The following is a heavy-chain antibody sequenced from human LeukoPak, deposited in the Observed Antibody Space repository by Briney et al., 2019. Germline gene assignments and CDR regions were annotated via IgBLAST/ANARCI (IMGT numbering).Heavy chain of an antibody. J-gene: IGHJ4*02. CDR2: IDNSGST. Sequence: KTSETLSLTCTVSRGSISSYYWSWIRQPPGKGLEWIGYIDNSGSTNSNPSLKSRVTMSVDTFNNQFSLKLSSVTAADTAVYYCARGGITIFGVVNPHFDYWGQGTLVTVSS. CDR3: ARGGITIFGVVNPHFDY. V-gene: IGHV4-59*01. D-gene: IGHD3-3*01. CDR1: RGSISSYY.